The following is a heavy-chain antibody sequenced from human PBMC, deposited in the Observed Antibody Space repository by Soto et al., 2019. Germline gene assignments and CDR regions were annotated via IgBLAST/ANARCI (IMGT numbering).Heavy chain of an antibody. J-gene: IGHJ4*02. Sequence: QITLKESGPTLVKPTQTLTLTCTFSGFSLSTSGVGVGWIRQPPGKALEWLTFIYWDDDKRNSPFLKSRLTITKDTSKNQVDLTMTNMDPVDTATYYCAHLVVAGITYYFDPWGQGTLGTVSS. CDR3: AHLVVAGITYYFDP. CDR1: GFSLSTSGVG. CDR2: IYWDDDK. V-gene: IGHV2-5*02. D-gene: IGHD2-15*01.